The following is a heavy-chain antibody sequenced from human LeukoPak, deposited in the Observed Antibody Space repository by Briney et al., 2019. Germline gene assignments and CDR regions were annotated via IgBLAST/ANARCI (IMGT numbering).Heavy chain of an antibody. D-gene: IGHD3-22*01. CDR2: IYSGGST. J-gene: IGHJ3*02. Sequence: GGSLRLSCAASGFTVSSNYMNWVRQAPGKGLEWVSVIYSGGSTYYADSVKGRFTISRDNSKNTLYLQMNSLRAEDTAVYYCARKGYYDSGTFDIWGQGTMVTVSS. V-gene: IGHV3-66*01. CDR3: ARKGYYDSGTFDI. CDR1: GFTVSSNY.